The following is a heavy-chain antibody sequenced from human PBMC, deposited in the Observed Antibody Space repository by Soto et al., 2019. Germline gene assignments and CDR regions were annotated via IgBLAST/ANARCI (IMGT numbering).Heavy chain of an antibody. CDR1: GGTFSTYT. J-gene: IGHJ5*02. Sequence: QVQLVQSGAEVKQPGSSVKVSCKASGGTFSTYTITWVRQAPGQGLEWMGRIIPIIGIINYAQKFQGRVTISADKFTGTAYMELPGLRSDDTAVYYCAGDPDSHYNDSHASSYPWGQGTLVYVSS. D-gene: IGHD4-4*01. V-gene: IGHV1-69*08. CDR2: IIPIIGII. CDR3: AGDPDSHYNDSHASSYP.